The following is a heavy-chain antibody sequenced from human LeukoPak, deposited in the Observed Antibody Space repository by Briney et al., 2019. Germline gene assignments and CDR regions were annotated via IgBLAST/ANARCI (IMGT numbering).Heavy chain of an antibody. Sequence: GASVKVSCKASGGTFSSYAISWVRQAPGQGLEWMGGIIPVFGTAEYAQKFQGRVTVTADESTSTAYMELGSLRSEDTAVYYCARGRSIVVIVAAPGWFDPWGQGTLVTVSS. D-gene: IGHD2-15*01. CDR2: IIPVFGTA. J-gene: IGHJ5*02. CDR3: ARGRSIVVIVAAPGWFDP. CDR1: GGTFSSYA. V-gene: IGHV1-69*13.